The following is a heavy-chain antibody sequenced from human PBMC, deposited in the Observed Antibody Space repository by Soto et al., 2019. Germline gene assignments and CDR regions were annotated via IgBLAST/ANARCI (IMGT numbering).Heavy chain of an antibody. Sequence: QVQLVQSGAEVKKPGASVKVSCKASGYTFTSYGISWVRQEPGQGLEWMGWISAYNGNTNYAQKLQGRVTMTTDTSTSTAYMELRSLRSDDTAVYYFASDLFMITLWGVIGTRVIDYWGQGTLVTVSS. CDR3: ASDLFMITLWGVIGTRVIDY. J-gene: IGHJ4*02. V-gene: IGHV1-18*01. D-gene: IGHD3-16*02. CDR2: ISAYNGNT. CDR1: GYTFTSYG.